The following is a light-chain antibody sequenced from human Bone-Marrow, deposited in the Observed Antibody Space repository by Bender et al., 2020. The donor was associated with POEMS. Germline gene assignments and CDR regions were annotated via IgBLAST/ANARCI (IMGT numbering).Light chain of an antibody. Sequence: SYELTQPPSVSVSPGQTASITCSGDELGEKFVCWYQQRPGQSLVLVIYQDVKRPAGIPERFSGSNSGTTVTLTISGVQAEDEADYYCLSPDSSATYRVFGGGTKLTVL. V-gene: IGLV3-25*03. J-gene: IGLJ3*02. CDR1: ELGEKF. CDR3: LSPDSSATYRV. CDR2: QDV.